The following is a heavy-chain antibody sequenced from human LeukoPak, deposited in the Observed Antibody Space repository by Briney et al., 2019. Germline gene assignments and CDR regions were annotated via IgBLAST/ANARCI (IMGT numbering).Heavy chain of an antibody. CDR3: ARPSFDWLLRNWYFDL. V-gene: IGHV3-74*01. D-gene: IGHD3-9*01. Sequence: GGSLRLSCAASGFTFSSYWMHWVRQAPGKGLVWVSRINNDRSSTSYADSVKGRFTIPRDNAKNTLYLQMNSLRAEDTAVYYCARPSFDWLLRNWYFDLWGRGTLVTVSS. CDR2: INNDRSST. CDR1: GFTFSSYW. J-gene: IGHJ2*01.